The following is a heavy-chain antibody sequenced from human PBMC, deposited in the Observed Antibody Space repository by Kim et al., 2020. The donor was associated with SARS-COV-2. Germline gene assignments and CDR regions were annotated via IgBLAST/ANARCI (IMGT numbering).Heavy chain of an antibody. D-gene: IGHD4-17*01. V-gene: IGHV3-30*02. CDR2: NK. J-gene: IGHJ4*02. CDR3: ATGTTVTPDY. Sequence: NKKYAYSVKGRFTISRDNSKNTLYLQMDSLRLEDTAVYYCATGTTVTPDYWGQGTLVTVSS.